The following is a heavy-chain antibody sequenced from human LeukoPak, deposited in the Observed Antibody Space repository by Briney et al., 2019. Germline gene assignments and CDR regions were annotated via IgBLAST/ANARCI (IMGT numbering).Heavy chain of an antibody. V-gene: IGHV4-39*01. J-gene: IGHJ1*01. Sequence: PSETLSLTCSVSGDSVSRSDSYWDWIRQPPGKGLEWIGTIYYSGRTYDSPSLKSRVTMSVDPSNNQFSLNLRSVTAADTAVYYCARRRYYDGSGYLEWGQGTLLSVSS. CDR2: IYYSGRT. D-gene: IGHD3-22*01. CDR1: GDSVSRSDSY. CDR3: ARRRYYDGSGYLE.